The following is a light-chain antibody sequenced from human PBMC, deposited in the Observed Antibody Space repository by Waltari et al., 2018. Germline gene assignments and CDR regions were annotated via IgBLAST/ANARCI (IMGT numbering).Light chain of an antibody. J-gene: IGLJ2*01. CDR1: SSDVGSYNY. CDR3: SSYITTNTLEL. Sequence: QSALSQPASVSGSPGQSLTISCTGTSSDVGSYNYDSWYQQHQGKAPKLMIYDVSYRPSGVSNRFSGCKSGNTASLTIFELQAEDEADYYCSSYITTNTLELFGGGTSLTVL. CDR2: DVS. V-gene: IGLV2-14*03.